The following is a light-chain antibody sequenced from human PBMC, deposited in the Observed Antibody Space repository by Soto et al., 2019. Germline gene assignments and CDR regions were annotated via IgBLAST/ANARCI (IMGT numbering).Light chain of an antibody. Sequence: DIQMTQSPSSVSASVGDRVTITCRASQDINSWLAWYQQKPGKAPKLLIDAASTLQSGVPSRFSGTGSGTDFTLTISSLQPEDSATYYCQLAYSVPFAFGPGTKVDIK. CDR3: QLAYSVPFA. V-gene: IGKV1-12*02. CDR1: QDINSW. J-gene: IGKJ3*01. CDR2: AAS.